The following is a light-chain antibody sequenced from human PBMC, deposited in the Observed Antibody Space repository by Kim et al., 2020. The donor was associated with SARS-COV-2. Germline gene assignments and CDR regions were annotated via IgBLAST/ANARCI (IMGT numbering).Light chain of an antibody. Sequence: SYELTQPLSVSVALGQTARITCGESNIGSKYVHWYQQMAGQAPVLVIYRDTNRPSGVPERFSGSNSGNTATLTINRAQAGDETDYYCQVWDSGTWVFGGGTQLTVL. V-gene: IGLV3-9*01. CDR3: QVWDSGTWV. J-gene: IGLJ3*02. CDR1: NIGSKY. CDR2: RDT.